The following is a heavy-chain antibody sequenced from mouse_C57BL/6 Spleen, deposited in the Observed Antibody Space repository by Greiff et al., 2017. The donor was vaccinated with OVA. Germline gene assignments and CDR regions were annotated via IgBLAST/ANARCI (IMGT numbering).Heavy chain of an antibody. V-gene: IGHV5-4*03. D-gene: IGHD1-1*01. Sequence: EVKLVASGGGLVKPGGSLKLSCAASGFTFSSYAMSWVRQTPEQRLEWVATISDGGSYTYYPDNVKGRFTISRDNAKNNLYLQMSHLKSEDTAMYYCARALYGSPYFDYWGQGTTLTVSS. J-gene: IGHJ2*01. CDR3: ARALYGSPYFDY. CDR2: ISDGGSYT. CDR1: GFTFSSYA.